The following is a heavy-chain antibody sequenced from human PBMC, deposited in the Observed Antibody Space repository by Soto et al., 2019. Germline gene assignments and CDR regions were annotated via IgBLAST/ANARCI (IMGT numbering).Heavy chain of an antibody. D-gene: IGHD4-17*01. J-gene: IGHJ6*02. CDR2: IWYDGSNK. CDR1: GFTFSSYG. Sequence: SGGSLRLSCAASGFTFSSYGMHWVRQAPGKGLGWVAVIWYDGSNKYYADSVKGRFTISRDNSKNTLYLQMNSLRAEDTAVYYCARAGYGDYGDYYYGMDVWGQGTTVTVSS. V-gene: IGHV3-33*01. CDR3: ARAGYGDYGDYYYGMDV.